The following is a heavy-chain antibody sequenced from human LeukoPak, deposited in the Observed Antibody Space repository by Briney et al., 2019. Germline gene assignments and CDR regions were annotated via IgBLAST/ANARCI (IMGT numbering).Heavy chain of an antibody. CDR3: ARVRAAKPRADQRLGIRYYFDY. Sequence: SETLSLTCTVSGGSISSSSYYWGWIRQPPGNGLEWIGSIYYSGSTYYNPSLKSRVTISVDTSKNQFSLKLSSVTAADTAVYYCARVRAAKPRADQRLGIRYYFDYWGQGTLVTVSS. J-gene: IGHJ4*02. CDR2: IYYSGST. V-gene: IGHV4-39*07. D-gene: IGHD7-27*01. CDR1: GGSISSSSYY.